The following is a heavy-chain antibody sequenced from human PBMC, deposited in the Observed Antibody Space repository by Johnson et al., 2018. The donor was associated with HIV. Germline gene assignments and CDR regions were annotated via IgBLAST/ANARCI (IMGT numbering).Heavy chain of an antibody. J-gene: IGHJ3*02. CDR2: ISSSGSTI. Sequence: VQLVESGGGLVKPGGSLRLSCVASGFRFSDHYMSWIRQAPGKGLEWVSYISSSGSTIYYADSVKGRFTISRDNAKNSLYLQMNSLRAEDTAVYYCAKDRRSFYGGKAADVFDIWGQGTMVTVSS. V-gene: IGHV3-11*04. CDR3: AKDRRSFYGGKAADVFDI. D-gene: IGHD4-23*01. CDR1: GFRFSDHY.